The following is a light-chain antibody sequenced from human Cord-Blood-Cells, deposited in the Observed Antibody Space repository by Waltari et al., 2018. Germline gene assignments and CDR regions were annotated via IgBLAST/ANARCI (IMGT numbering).Light chain of an antibody. CDR1: QSVSSN. Sequence: EIVMTQSPATLSVSPGERATLPCRASQSVSSNLAWYQQKPGQAPRLLIYDASTRATGIPARFSGSGSGTEFTLTISSLQSEDFAVYYCQQYNNWPLTFGGGTKVEIK. J-gene: IGKJ4*01. CDR2: DAS. CDR3: QQYNNWPLT. V-gene: IGKV3-15*01.